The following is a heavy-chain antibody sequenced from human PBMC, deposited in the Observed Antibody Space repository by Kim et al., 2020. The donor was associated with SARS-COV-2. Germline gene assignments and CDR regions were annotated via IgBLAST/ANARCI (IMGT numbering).Heavy chain of an antibody. V-gene: IGHV4-39*01. CDR3: TRRGDYEFDAFDI. J-gene: IGHJ3*02. D-gene: IGHD4-17*01. Sequence: SETLSLTCTVSGGSISSSSYYWGWIRQPPGKGLEWIGSIYYSGSTYYNPSLKSRVTISVDTSKNQFSLKLSSVTAADTAVYYCTRRGDYEFDAFDIWGQG. CDR2: IYYSGST. CDR1: GGSISSSSYY.